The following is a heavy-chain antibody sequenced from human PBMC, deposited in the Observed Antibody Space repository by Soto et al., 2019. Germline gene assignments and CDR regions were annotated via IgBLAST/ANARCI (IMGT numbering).Heavy chain of an antibody. CDR2: INPTSGGT. CDR1: GYTFAAYY. Sequence: QVQLVQSGAEVKKPGASVKVSCKTSGYTFAAYYIHWIRQAPGQGLDWMGWINPTSGGTVYAQNFRDRVTMTRDTSISTAYMELRRMDSDDTAVYYFARDPDYGVYWGYYFDSWGQGTPVTVSS. CDR3: ARDPDYGVYWGYYFDS. J-gene: IGHJ4*02. V-gene: IGHV1-2*02. D-gene: IGHD4-17*01.